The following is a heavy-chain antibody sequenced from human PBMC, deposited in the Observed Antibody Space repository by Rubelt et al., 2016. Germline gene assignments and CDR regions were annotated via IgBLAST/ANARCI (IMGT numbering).Heavy chain of an antibody. CDR2: MNPNSGNT. V-gene: IGHV1-8*02. J-gene: IGHJ4*02. CDR1: GYTFGNYD. D-gene: IGHD6-13*01. CDR3: VRAGAEPGS. Sequence: QVQLVQSGAEVTKPGASVKVSCKASGYTFGNYDINWVRQATGQGLEWMGWMNPNSGNTWYEKKFHGRVTMTRDKSTNTAYMELSSLRFDDTAVYYCVRAGAEPGSWGQGTLVTVSS.